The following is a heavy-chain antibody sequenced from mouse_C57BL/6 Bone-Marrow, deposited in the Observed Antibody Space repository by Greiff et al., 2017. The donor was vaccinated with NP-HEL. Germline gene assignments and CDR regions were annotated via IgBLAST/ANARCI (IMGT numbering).Heavy chain of an antibody. D-gene: IGHD5-1*01. J-gene: IGHJ3*01. CDR3: ARGYLPNLSWFAY. V-gene: IGHV1-58*01. Sequence: VQLPPSGAALVRPVSSVPLSCPTSCSPFTSYGIPWVPPRPGPGLEWIGYIYIGNGYTEYNEKFKGKATLTSDTSSSTAYMQLSSLTSEDSAIYFCARGYLPNLSWFAYWGQGTLVTVSA. CDR2: IYIGNGYT. CDR1: CSPFTSYG.